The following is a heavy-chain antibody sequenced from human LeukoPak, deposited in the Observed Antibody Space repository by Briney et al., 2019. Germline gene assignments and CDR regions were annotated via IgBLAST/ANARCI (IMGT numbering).Heavy chain of an antibody. D-gene: IGHD6-13*01. J-gene: IGHJ4*02. CDR2: IWYDGSKK. V-gene: IGHV3-33*01. CDR1: GFTFSTYG. CDR3: ARDPASAGVYFDS. Sequence: PGRSLRLSCAASGFTFSTYGMQWVRQAPGKGLEWVAVIWYDGSKKYYADSVKGRFTISRDDSENTLYLQMNSLRGEDTAVYYCARDPASAGVYFDSWGQGTLVTVSS.